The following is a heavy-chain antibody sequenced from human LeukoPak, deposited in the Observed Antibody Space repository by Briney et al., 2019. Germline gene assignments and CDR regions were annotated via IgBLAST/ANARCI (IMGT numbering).Heavy chain of an antibody. CDR2: VGHSFGTT. CDR3: AKGYYDFWSGYPMYYFDY. D-gene: IGHD3-3*01. Sequence: GGSLRLSCAASGFTFTSYAMSWVRQAPGKGLEWVSTVGHSFGTTYYADSVKGRFTISRDDSKNTVSLQMNSLRAEDTAVYYCAKGYYDFWSGYPMYYFDYWGQGTLVTVSS. J-gene: IGHJ4*02. CDR1: GFTFTSYA. V-gene: IGHV3-23*01.